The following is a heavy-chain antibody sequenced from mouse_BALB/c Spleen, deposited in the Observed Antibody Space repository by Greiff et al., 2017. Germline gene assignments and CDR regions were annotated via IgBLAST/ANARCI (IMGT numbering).Heavy chain of an antibody. J-gene: IGHJ2*01. D-gene: IGHD4-1*01. CDR3: ARVGKYYNDD. Sequence: EVKLQQSGGGLVQPGGSRKLSCAASGFTFSSFGMHWVRQAPEKGLEWVAYISSGSSTIYYADTVKGRFTISRDNPKNTLFLQMTSLRSEYTAMYYCARVGKYYNDDWGQGTTLTVSS. V-gene: IGHV5-17*02. CDR2: ISSGSSTI. CDR1: GFTFSSFG.